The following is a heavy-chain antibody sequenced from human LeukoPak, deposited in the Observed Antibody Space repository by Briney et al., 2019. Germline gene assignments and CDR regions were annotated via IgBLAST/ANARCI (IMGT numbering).Heavy chain of an antibody. CDR3: ARLPSRSCSSSSCYVVDY. V-gene: IGHV5-51*01. D-gene: IGHD2-2*01. Sequence: GESLKIPCKSSGYTFTNYWIGWVRQMPGKGLEWMGIIYPGDSDTRYSPSFQGQVTISADKSISAAYLQWSSLQASDTAMYYCARLPSRSCSSSSCYVVDYWGQGTLVTVSS. CDR2: IYPGDSDT. CDR1: GYTFTNYW. J-gene: IGHJ4*02.